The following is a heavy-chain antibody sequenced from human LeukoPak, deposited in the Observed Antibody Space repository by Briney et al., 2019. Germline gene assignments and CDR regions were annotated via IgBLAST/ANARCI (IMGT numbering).Heavy chain of an antibody. CDR2: IYYSGAT. V-gene: IGHV4-38-2*01. CDR1: GFSISSDPY. Sequence: PSETLSLTCAVSGFSISSDPYWGWIRQPPGKGLEWIGTIYYSGATYYSPSLKSRVTISLDTSKNHFSLRLTSVTAADTAVYYCAKFGSTSGRGFDPWGQGTLVTVSS. CDR3: AKFGSTSGRGFDP. J-gene: IGHJ5*02. D-gene: IGHD2-2*01.